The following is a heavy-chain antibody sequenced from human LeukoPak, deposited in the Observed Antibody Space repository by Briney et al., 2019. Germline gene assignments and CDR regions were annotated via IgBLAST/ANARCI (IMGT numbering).Heavy chain of an antibody. V-gene: IGHV4-61*02. CDR1: GGSISSGSYY. D-gene: IGHD3-3*01. CDR2: IYTSGST. Sequence: PSQTLSLTCTVSGGSISSGSYYWSWIRQPAGKGLEWIGRIYTSGSTNYNPSLKSRVTMSVDTSKNQFSLKLSSVTAADTAVYYCARDLFWSGYSISKFGGHYYYYYMDVWGKGTTVTVSS. CDR3: ARDLFWSGYSISKFGGHYYYYYMDV. J-gene: IGHJ6*03.